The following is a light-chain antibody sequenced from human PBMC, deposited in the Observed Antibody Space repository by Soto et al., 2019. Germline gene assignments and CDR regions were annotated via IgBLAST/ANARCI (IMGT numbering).Light chain of an antibody. CDR3: QQNFSPFVT. J-gene: IGKJ4*01. Sequence: DIQMTQSPPSLSASVGDRVTITFRASEIITDFLNWYQLKQGKAPKLLIYSASNLQPGGPSRFSGSGFWTDFTLTLSGLQHEDSATYYCQQNFSPFVTFGAGTKVEV. CDR1: EIITDF. V-gene: IGKV1-39*01. CDR2: SAS.